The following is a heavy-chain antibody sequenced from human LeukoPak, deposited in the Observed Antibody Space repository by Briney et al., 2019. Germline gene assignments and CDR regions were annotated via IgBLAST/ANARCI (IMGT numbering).Heavy chain of an antibody. CDR2: IYHSGST. V-gene: IGHV4-4*02. D-gene: IGHD1-14*01. CDR1: GGSISSSNW. CDR3: ASSPEGGSEPFDY. Sequence: SGTLSLTCAVSGGSISSSNWWSWVRQPPGKGLEWIGEIYHSGSTNYNPSLKSRVTISVDKSENQFSLKLSSVTAADTAVYYCASSPEGGSEPFDYWGQGTLVTVSS. J-gene: IGHJ4*02.